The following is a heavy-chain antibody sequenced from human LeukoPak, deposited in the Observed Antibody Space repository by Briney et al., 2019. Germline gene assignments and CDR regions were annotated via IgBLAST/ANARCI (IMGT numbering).Heavy chain of an antibody. D-gene: IGHD5-12*01. CDR1: GFTFDDYG. J-gene: IGHJ4*02. Sequence: PGRSLRLSCAASGFTFDDYGMSWVRQGPGKGLEWVSGINWNSGSRGYADSVKGRFTISRDNAKNSLYLRMNSLRAEDTALYYCARGIDSGYDYFDSWGQGTLVTVSS. CDR3: ARGIDSGYDYFDS. CDR2: INWNSGSR. V-gene: IGHV3-20*04.